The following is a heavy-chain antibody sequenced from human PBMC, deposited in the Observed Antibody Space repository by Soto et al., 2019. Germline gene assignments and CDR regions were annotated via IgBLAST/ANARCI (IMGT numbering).Heavy chain of an antibody. CDR2: ISAYNGNT. CDR1: GYTFTSYG. CDR3: ARFSGYYYDSSGYYTRGSTNGAGYYFDY. Sequence: ASVKVSCKASGYTFTSYGISWVRQAPGQGLEWMGWISAYNGNTNYAQKLQGRVTMTTDTSTSTAYMELRSLRSDDTAVYYCARFSGYYYDSSGYYTRGSTNGAGYYFDYWGQG. D-gene: IGHD3-22*01. J-gene: IGHJ4*02. V-gene: IGHV1-18*01.